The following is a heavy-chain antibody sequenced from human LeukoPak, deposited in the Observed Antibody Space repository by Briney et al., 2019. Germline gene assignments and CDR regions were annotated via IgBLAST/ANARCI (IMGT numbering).Heavy chain of an antibody. CDR3: ARVRYFDWLGADYFDF. CDR1: GGSISSGGYY. CDR2: IYYSGST. Sequence: PSETLSLTCTVSGGSISSGGYYWSWIRQHPGKGLEWIGYIYYSGSTYYNPSLKSRVTISVDTSKNHISLALTSVTAADTAVYYCARVRYFDWLGADYFDFWGQGTLVTVSS. D-gene: IGHD3-9*01. V-gene: IGHV4-31*03. J-gene: IGHJ4*02.